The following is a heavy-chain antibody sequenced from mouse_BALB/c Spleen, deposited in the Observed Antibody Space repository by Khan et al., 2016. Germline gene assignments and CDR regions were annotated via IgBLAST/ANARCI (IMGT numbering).Heavy chain of an antibody. Sequence: EVKLEESGGGLVQPGGSMKLSCVASGFTFSNYWMNWVRQSPEKGLEWVAEIRLKSNNYATHYAEPVQGRFTISRDESKSSVYLQMNNLRAEDTGIYSCTTGFAYWGQGTLVTVCA. CDR1: GFTFSNYW. V-gene: IGHV6-6*02. J-gene: IGHJ3*01. CDR3: TTGFAY. CDR2: IRLKSNNYAT.